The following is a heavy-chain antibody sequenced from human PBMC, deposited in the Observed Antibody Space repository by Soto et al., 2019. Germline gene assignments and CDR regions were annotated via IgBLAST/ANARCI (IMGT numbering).Heavy chain of an antibody. J-gene: IGHJ6*02. CDR2: INWNGGSI. CDR1: GFTFEDYG. CDR3: VRDSHYDVLTGPYDMDV. Sequence: EVQLVESGGNVVRPGGSLRLSCAASGFTFEDYGMSWVRQAPGKGLEWVSGINWNGGSIGYAESVKGRFTISRDNAKNSLHLQMSSLRAEDTALYDCVRDSHYDVLTGPYDMDVWGQGTTVTVSS. V-gene: IGHV3-20*01. D-gene: IGHD3-9*01.